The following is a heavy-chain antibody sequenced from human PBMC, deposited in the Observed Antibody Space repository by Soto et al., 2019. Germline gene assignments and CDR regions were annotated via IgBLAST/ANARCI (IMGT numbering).Heavy chain of an antibody. CDR3: AKMVTWDSSGYYKGGFAC. CDR2: IRWTSGNI. J-gene: IGHJ4*02. V-gene: IGHV3-9*01. Sequence: EMHLVESGGGLVQPGRSLRLSCSASGFTFEDYAMHWVRQAPGKGLEWVSGIRWTSGNIIYAASVKGRFTISRDNAKNSLYLQTNSLRLEDTALYYCAKMVTWDSSGYYKGGFACWGQGTLVTVSS. CDR1: GFTFEDYA. D-gene: IGHD3-22*01.